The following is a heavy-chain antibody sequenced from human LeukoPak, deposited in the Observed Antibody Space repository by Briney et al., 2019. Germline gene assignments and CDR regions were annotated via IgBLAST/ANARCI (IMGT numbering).Heavy chain of an antibody. CDR1: GYTFTSYG. J-gene: IGHJ4*02. V-gene: IGHV1-18*01. D-gene: IGHD3-3*01. CDR2: ISAYNGNT. CDR3: ARVPGSYYDFWCGTPPREYYFDY. Sequence: ASVKVSCKASGYTFTSYGISWVRQAPGQGLEWMGWISAYNGNTNYAQKLQGRVTMTTDTSTSTAYMELRSLRSDDTAVYYCARVPGSYYDFWCGTPPREYYFDYWGQGTLVTVSS.